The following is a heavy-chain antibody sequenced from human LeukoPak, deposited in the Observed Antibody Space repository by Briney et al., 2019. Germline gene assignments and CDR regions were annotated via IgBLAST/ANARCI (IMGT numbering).Heavy chain of an antibody. V-gene: IGHV1-69*05. D-gene: IGHD3-10*01. Sequence: VASVKVSCKASGGTFSSYAISWVRQAPGQGLEWMGGIIPIFGTANYAQKFQGRVTITTNESTSTAYMELSSLRSEDTAVYYCARGRGNPGDYYFDYRGQGTLVTVSS. CDR1: GGTFSSYA. J-gene: IGHJ4*02. CDR3: ARGRGNPGDYYFDY. CDR2: IIPIFGTA.